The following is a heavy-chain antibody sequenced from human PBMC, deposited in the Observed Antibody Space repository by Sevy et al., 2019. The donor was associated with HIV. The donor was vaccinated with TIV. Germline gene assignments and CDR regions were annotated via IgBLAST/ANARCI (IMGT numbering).Heavy chain of an antibody. J-gene: IGHJ6*02. V-gene: IGHV3-48*01. CDR2: ISSSSSTI. CDR3: AREGDSSGYYYVYYHYGMDV. Sequence: GGSLRLSCAASGFTFSSYSMNWVRQAPGKGLEWVSYISSSSSTIYYADSVKGRFTISRDNAKNSLYLQMNSLRAEDTAVYYCAREGDSSGYYYVYYHYGMDVWGQGTTVTVSS. CDR1: GFTFSSYS. D-gene: IGHD3-22*01.